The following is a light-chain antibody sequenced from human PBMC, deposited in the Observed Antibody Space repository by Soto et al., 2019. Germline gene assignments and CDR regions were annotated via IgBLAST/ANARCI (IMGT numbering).Light chain of an antibody. CDR3: QQSYSTPLK. CDR2: AAS. V-gene: IGKV1-39*01. CDR1: QSISSY. J-gene: IGKJ1*01. Sequence: DIQMTQSPSSLSASVGDRVTITCRASQSISSYLNWYQQKPGKAPKLLIYAASSLQSGVPSRFSGSGSGTDFSLTISSLQPEDFATYYCQQSYSTPLKLGQVTKVDIK.